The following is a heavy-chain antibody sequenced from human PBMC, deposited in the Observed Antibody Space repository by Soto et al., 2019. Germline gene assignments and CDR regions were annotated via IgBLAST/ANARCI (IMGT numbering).Heavy chain of an antibody. D-gene: IGHD4-17*01. V-gene: IGHV4-39*01. J-gene: IGHJ4*02. CDR3: ARLGDYGDYSFDY. Sequence: SETLSLTCTVSGGSISSSSYYWGWIRQPPGKGLEWIGSIYYSGSTYYNPSLKSRVTISVDTSKNQFSLKLSSVTAADTAVYYCARLGDYGDYSFDYCGQGTLVTVSS. CDR2: IYYSGST. CDR1: GGSISSSSYY.